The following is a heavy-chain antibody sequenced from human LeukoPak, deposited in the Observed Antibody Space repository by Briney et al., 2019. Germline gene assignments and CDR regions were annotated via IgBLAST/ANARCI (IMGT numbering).Heavy chain of an antibody. Sequence: SETLSLACTVSGGSISTYYWSWIRQPPGKGLEWIGYIYYSGSTNYNPSLKSRVTISVDKSKNQCSLKLSSVTAADTAVYYCARGHSYYYDSSAYYPDFDYWGQGTLVTVSS. CDR1: GGSISTYY. CDR3: ARGHSYYYDSSAYYPDFDY. D-gene: IGHD3-22*01. CDR2: IYYSGST. V-gene: IGHV4-59*01. J-gene: IGHJ4*02.